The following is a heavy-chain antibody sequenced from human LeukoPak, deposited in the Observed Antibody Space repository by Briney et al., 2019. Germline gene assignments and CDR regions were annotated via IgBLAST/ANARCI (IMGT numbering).Heavy chain of an antibody. CDR2: IIPIFGTA. Sequence: SVKVSCKASGGTFSSYAISWVRQAPGQGLEWMGGIIPIFGTANYAQKFQGRVTITTDESTSTAYMELSSLRSEETAVYYCASPLPSIVGATRWGQGTLVTVSS. J-gene: IGHJ4*02. V-gene: IGHV1-69*05. CDR1: GGTFSSYA. D-gene: IGHD1-26*01. CDR3: ASPLPSIVGATR.